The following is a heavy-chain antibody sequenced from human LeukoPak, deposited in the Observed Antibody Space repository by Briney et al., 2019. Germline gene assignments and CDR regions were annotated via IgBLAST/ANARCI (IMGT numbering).Heavy chain of an antibody. CDR2: IYHSGST. CDR3: ARVPFWSDYPGYYYSMDV. J-gene: IGHJ6*02. V-gene: IGHV4-30-4*01. Sequence: SETLSLTCTVSGGPISSGDYYWSWIRQSPGKGLKWIGYIYHSGSTYYNPSLKSRLAISVDTSKNQFSLKLSSVTVADTAVYYCARVPFWSDYPGYYYSMDVWGQGTTVTVSS. D-gene: IGHD3-3*01. CDR1: GGPISSGDYY.